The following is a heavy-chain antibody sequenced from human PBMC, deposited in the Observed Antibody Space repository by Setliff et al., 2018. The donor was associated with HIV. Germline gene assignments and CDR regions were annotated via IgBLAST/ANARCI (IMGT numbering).Heavy chain of an antibody. V-gene: IGHV4-39*01. J-gene: IGHJ6*03. CDR2: IYYSGST. D-gene: IGHD3-10*01. CDR3: ARVVSRREDRGTWMKLWLAPYYMDV. Sequence: SETLSLTCTVSGGSISSSSYYWGWIRQPPGKGLEWIGSIYYSGSTFYNPSFKSRVTMSVDTSKNQFSLRLTSVTAADTDVYYCARVVSRREDRGTWMKLWLAPYYMDVWGKGTTVTVSS. CDR1: GGSISSSSYY.